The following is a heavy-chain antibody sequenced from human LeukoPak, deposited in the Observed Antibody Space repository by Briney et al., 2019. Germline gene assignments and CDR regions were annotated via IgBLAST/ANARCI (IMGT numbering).Heavy chain of an antibody. D-gene: IGHD3-3*01. Sequence: GGSLRLSCAASGFTFNTYHMNWVRQAPGKGLEWVSYINSSSSSIYYADSVKGRFTISRDNAKNSLYLQMNSLRAEDTAVYYCARDRTIFGVPDEYFQHWGQGTLVTVSS. CDR3: ARDRTIFGVPDEYFQH. J-gene: IGHJ1*01. V-gene: IGHV3-48*04. CDR1: GFTFNTYH. CDR2: INSSSSSI.